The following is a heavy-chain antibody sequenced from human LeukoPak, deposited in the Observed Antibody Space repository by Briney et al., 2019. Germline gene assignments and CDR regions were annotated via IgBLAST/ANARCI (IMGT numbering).Heavy chain of an antibody. D-gene: IGHD2-8*01. Sequence: SQTLALTCSVSGGSIRPYYWSWIRQSPGKGVEWIGYIYYSGTTNYNPSLRSRVTISVDSSKNQFSLKLNSVTAADTAIYYCARAVSFDNWGQGTLATVSS. CDR1: GGSIRPYY. V-gene: IGHV4-59*01. J-gene: IGHJ4*02. CDR3: ARAVSFDN. CDR2: IYYSGTT.